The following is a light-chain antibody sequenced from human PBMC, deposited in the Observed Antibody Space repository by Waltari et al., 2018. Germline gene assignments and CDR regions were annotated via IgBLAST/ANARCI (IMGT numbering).Light chain of an antibody. CDR1: ESVRSYY. J-gene: IGKJ2*01. Sequence: IVLTQSPDTLSLSPGDRATLSCRASESVRSYYLAWYQQKPGQAPRLLISGASNRASGIPDRFCGSGSGTDFTLTVSRLDPEDIAVYYCQQYSSSPFTFGQGTKLEIK. V-gene: IGKV3-20*01. CDR2: GAS. CDR3: QQYSSSPFT.